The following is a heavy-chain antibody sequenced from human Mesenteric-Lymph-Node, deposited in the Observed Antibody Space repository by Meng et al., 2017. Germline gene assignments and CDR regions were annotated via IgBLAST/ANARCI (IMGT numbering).Heavy chain of an antibody. V-gene: IGHV3-9*01. CDR1: GFTFDDYA. J-gene: IGHJ3*02. CDR2: ISWNSGSI. Sequence: GGSLRLSCAASGFTFDDYAMHWVRQAPGKGLEWVSGISWNSGSIGYADSVKGRFTISRDNAKNSLYLQMNSLRAEDTALYYCAKDIYGGNSGGGAFDIWGQGTMVTVSS. CDR3: AKDIYGGNSGGGAFDI. D-gene: IGHD4-23*01.